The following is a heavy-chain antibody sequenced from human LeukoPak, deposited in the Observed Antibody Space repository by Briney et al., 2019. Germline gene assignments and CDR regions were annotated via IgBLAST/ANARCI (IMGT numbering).Heavy chain of an antibody. D-gene: IGHD3-10*01. CDR1: GGSISSSSYY. J-gene: IGHJ5*02. V-gene: IGHV4-39*01. CDR2: IYYSGST. CDR3: ARHAGTDWGYYGSGSYHFDP. Sequence: SETLSLTCTVSGGSISSSSYYWGWLRQPPGKGLECIVSIYYSGSTYYNPSLKSRVTISVDTSKNQFSLKLSSVTAADTAVYHWARHAGTDWGYYGSGSYHFDPWGQGTLVTVSS.